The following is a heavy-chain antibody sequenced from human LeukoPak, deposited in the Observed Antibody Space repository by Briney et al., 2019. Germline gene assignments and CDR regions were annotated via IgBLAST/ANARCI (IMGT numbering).Heavy chain of an antibody. V-gene: IGHV1-69*04. CDR3: AREGIEDRFFDY. Sequence: GASVKVSCKASGGTFSSYAISWVRQAPGQGLEWMGRIIPILGIANYAQKFQGRVTITADKSTSTAYMELSSLRSEDTAVYYCAREGIEDRFFDYWGQGTLVTVSS. J-gene: IGHJ4*02. D-gene: IGHD2/OR15-2a*01. CDR2: IIPILGIA. CDR1: GGTFSSYA.